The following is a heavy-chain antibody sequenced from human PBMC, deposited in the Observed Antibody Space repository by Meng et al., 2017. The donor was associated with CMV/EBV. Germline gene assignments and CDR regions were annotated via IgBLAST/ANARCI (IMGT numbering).Heavy chain of an antibody. V-gene: IGHV1-2*02. CDR1: GYTFTGYY. CDR3: ASTDVVVEDYYYGMDV. D-gene: IGHD2-15*01. CDR2: INPNSGGT. Sequence: ASVKVSCKASGYTFTGYYMHWVRQAPGQGLEWMGWINPNSGGTNYAQKFQGRVTMTRDTSISTAYMELSRLRSDDTAVYYCASTDVVVEDYYYGMDVWGQGTTVTVSS. J-gene: IGHJ6*02.